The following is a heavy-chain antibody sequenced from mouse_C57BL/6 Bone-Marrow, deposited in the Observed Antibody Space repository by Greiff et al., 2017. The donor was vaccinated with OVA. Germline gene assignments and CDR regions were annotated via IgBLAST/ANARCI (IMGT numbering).Heavy chain of an antibody. Sequence: ESGPGLVKPSQSLSLTCSVTGYSITSGYYWNWIRQFPGNKLEWMGYISYDGSNNYNPSLKNRISITRDTSKNQFFLKLNSVTTEDTATYCCASGTLYYFDYWGQGTTLTVSS. J-gene: IGHJ2*01. CDR2: ISYDGSN. CDR1: GYSITSGYY. V-gene: IGHV3-6*01. CDR3: ASGTLYYFDY. D-gene: IGHD5-1*01.